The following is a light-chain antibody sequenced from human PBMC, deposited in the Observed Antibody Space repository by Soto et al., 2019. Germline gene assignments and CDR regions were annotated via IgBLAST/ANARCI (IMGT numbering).Light chain of an antibody. CDR1: QSISSY. CDR3: QQSYSTPL. Sequence: DIHMTHSPSTLSSSVLDIFTITCRASQSISSYLNWYQQKPGKAPKLLIYAASSLQSGVPSRFSGSGSGTDFTLTISSLQPEDFATYYCQQSYSTPLFGGGTKVDIK. V-gene: IGKV1-39*01. J-gene: IGKJ4*01. CDR2: AAS.